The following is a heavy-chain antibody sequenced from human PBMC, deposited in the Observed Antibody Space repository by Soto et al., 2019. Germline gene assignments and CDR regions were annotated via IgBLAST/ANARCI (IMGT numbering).Heavy chain of an antibody. CDR2: IILPFGTP. V-gene: IGHV1-69*12. CDR3: ARGPDYEGSFDY. Sequence: QVRLVQSGAEVKKPGSSVKVSCKASGGTFSNYAIAWLRQAPGQGLEWMGGIILPFGTPNYAQKFQGRVTISAEETMTTTYMEMSGLTSEDTAVYYRARGPDYEGSFDYWGRGTLVTVSS. J-gene: IGHJ4*02. D-gene: IGHD4-17*01. CDR1: GGTFSNYA.